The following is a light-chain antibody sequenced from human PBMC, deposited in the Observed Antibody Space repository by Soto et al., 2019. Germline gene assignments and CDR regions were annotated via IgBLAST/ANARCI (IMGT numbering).Light chain of an antibody. CDR2: EGS. J-gene: IGLJ2*01. CDR3: CSYAGSSTYVV. CDR1: SSDVGGYNL. Sequence: QSVLTQPRSVSGSPGQSVTISCTGSSSDVGGYNLVSWYQQHPGKAPKLMIYEGSKRPSGVSNRFSGSKSGNTASLTISGLQAEDEADYYCCSYAGSSTYVVFGGGTKLTVL. V-gene: IGLV2-23*01.